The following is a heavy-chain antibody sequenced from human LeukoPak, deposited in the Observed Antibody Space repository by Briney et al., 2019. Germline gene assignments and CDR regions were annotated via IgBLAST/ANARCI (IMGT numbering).Heavy chain of an antibody. V-gene: IGHV3-23*01. D-gene: IGHD3-16*01. CDR1: GFTFGSYA. J-gene: IGHJ4*02. CDR3: ARDLTSYDYVWDY. CDR2: VSGTGSIT. Sequence: GGSLRLSCAASGFTFGSYAMSWVRQPPGKGLDWVSTVSGTGSITYYADSVKGRFTISRDNSKNTLYLHMNSLRAEDTALYYCARDLTSYDYVWDYWGQGTLVTVSS.